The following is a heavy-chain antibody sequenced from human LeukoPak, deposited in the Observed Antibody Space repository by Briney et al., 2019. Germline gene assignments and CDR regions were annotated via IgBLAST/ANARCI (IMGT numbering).Heavy chain of an antibody. D-gene: IGHD4-17*01. J-gene: IGHJ4*02. CDR3: AKDAVFGDYEWVFDY. Sequence: PGGSLRLSCAASGFSVSSYGMHWVRQGPGKGLEWVATISYDGSNKYYADSVKGRFTISRDNSKNTLYLQMNSLRAVETALYYCAKDAVFGDYEWVFDYWGQGTLVTVSS. CDR2: ISYDGSNK. V-gene: IGHV3-30*18. CDR1: GFSVSSYG.